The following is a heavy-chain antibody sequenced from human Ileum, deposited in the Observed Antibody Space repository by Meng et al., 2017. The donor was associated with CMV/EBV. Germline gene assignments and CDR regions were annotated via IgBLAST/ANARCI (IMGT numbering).Heavy chain of an antibody. CDR3: ARVGDSPYYYYGMDV. CDR1: GFTFDDYG. D-gene: IGHD3-10*01. V-gene: IGHV3-20*04. CDR2: INWNGGST. Sequence: GESLKISCAASGFTFDDYGMSWVRQAPGKGLEWVSGINWNGGSTGYADSVKGRFTISRDNAKTSLYLQMNSLRAEDTALYYCARVGDSPYYYYGMDVWGQGTTVTVSS. J-gene: IGHJ6*02.